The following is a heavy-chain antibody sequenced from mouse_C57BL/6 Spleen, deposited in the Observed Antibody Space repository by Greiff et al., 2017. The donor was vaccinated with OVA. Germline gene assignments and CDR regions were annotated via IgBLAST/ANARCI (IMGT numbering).Heavy chain of an antibody. V-gene: IGHV1-72*01. D-gene: IGHD1-1*01. CDR3: ARDYYGSSPGFEV. J-gene: IGHJ1*03. CDR1: GYTFTSYW. CDR2: IDPNSGGT. Sequence: QVQLQQPGAELVKPGASVKLSCKASGYTFTSYWMHWVKQRPGRGLEWIGRIDPNSGGTKYNEKFKSKATLTVDKPSSTAYMQLSSLTSEDSAVYYWARDYYGSSPGFEVWGTGTTVTVSS.